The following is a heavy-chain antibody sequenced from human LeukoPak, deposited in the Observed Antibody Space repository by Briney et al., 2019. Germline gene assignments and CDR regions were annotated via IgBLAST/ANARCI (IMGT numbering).Heavy chain of an antibody. D-gene: IGHD3-10*01. CDR1: GFTFSSYG. CDR3: AKNGYGSGSYYNEFSLDY. Sequence: PGGSLRLSCAASGFTFSSYGMHWVRQAPGKGLEWVAVISYDGSNKHYADSVKGRFTISRDNSKNMLYLQMNSLRAEDTAVYYCAKNGYGSGSYYNEFSLDYWGQGTLVTVSS. CDR2: ISYDGSNK. V-gene: IGHV3-30*18. J-gene: IGHJ4*02.